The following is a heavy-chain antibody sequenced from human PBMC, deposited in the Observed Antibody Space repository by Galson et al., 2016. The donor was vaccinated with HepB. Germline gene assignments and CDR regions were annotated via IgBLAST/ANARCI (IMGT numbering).Heavy chain of an antibody. CDR1: GFTFSSFG. V-gene: IGHV3-48*01. Sequence: SLRLSCAASGFTFSSFGINWVRQAPGRGLERISYVSSSTNNIYNADSVKGRFTISRANAKDSLYRQMNSLGAEDTAVYYCAREGFGGFDIWGQGTLVTVSS. CDR3: AREGFGGFDI. D-gene: IGHD4-23*01. J-gene: IGHJ3*02. CDR2: VSSSTNNI.